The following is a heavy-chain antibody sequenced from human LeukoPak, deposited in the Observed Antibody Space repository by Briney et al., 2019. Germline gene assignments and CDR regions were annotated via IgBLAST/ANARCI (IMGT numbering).Heavy chain of an antibody. Sequence: SETLSLTCTVSGGSISSYYWSWIRQPPGKGLEWIGNIYYGGGTNYNPSLKSRLTISVDTSKNQFSLKLSSVTAADTAVYYCATSKLQLFPFDYWGQGTLVTLSS. CDR3: ATSKLQLFPFDY. V-gene: IGHV4-59*08. CDR2: IYYGGGT. D-gene: IGHD3-10*01. CDR1: GGSISSYY. J-gene: IGHJ4*02.